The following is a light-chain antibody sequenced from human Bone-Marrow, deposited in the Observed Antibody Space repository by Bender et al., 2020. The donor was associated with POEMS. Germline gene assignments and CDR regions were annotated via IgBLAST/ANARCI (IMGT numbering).Light chain of an antibody. J-gene: IGLJ2*01. CDR2: DVW. Sequence: QSALTQPASVSGSPGQSIRISCSGITTDYVSWYQQHSGKAPKLLIHDVWTRPSGVSDRFSGARSGNTASLTISGLQFEDEADYYCSSYRGDVIVIVGGGTRLTVL. V-gene: IGLV2-14*03. CDR1: TTDY. CDR3: SSYRGDVIVI.